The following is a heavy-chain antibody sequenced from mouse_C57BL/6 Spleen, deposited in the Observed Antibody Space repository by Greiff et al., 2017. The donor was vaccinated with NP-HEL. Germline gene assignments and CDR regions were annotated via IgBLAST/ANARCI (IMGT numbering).Heavy chain of an antibody. CDR1: GYSFTGYF. D-gene: IGHD2-14*01. CDR2: INPYNGDT. V-gene: IGHV1-20*01. J-gene: IGHJ2*01. CDR3: ASLGYDGFDY. Sequence: EVHLVESGPELVKPGDSVKISCKASGYSFTGYFMNWVMQSHGKSLEWIGRINPYNGDTFYNQKFKGKATLTVDKSSSTAHMELRSLTSEDSAVYYCASLGYDGFDYWGQGTTLTVSS.